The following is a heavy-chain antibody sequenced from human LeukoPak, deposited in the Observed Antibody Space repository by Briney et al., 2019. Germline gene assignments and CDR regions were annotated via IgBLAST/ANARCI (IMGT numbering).Heavy chain of an antibody. Sequence: SETLSLTCTVSGGSISSHYWSWIRQPPGKGLEWIRSIQYSGSTNCNPSLKSRVTISVGTSKNQFSLKLSSVTAADTAVYYCARHEDVAYYGSGSYVRGYFDYWGQGTLVTVSS. V-gene: IGHV4-59*08. D-gene: IGHD3-10*01. J-gene: IGHJ4*02. CDR3: ARHEDVAYYGSGSYVRGYFDY. CDR1: GGSISSHY. CDR2: IQYSGST.